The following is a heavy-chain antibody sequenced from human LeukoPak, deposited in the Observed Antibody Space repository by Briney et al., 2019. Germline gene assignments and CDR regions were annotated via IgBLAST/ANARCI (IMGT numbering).Heavy chain of an antibody. J-gene: IGHJ4*02. D-gene: IGHD1-26*01. Sequence: GASVKVSCKASGYTFTGYYMHWVRQAPGQGLEWMGWINPNSGGTTYAQKFQGRVTMTRDTSISTAYMELSRLRSDDTAVYYCAGEGGTYVGHFNYWGQGTLVTVSS. V-gene: IGHV1-2*02. CDR1: GYTFTGYY. CDR2: INPNSGGT. CDR3: AGEGGTYVGHFNY.